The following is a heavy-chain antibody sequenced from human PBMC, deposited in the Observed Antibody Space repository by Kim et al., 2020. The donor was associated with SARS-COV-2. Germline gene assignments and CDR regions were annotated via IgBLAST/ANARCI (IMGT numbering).Heavy chain of an antibody. J-gene: IGHJ5*02. CDR3: ARDRGTATPLDP. CDR2: ITSDGSSI. Sequence: GGSLRLSCTASGFTFSSYWIHWVRQAPGKGLVWVARITSDGSSISHADFLKGRFTISRDNAKNTAYLQMNSLTGEDTAVYYCARDRGTATPLDPWGQGTLVTVSS. CDR1: GFTFSSYW. D-gene: IGHD3-10*01. V-gene: IGHV3-74*01.